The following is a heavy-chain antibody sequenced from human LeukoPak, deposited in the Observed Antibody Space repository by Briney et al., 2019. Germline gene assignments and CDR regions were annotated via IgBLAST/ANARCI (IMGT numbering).Heavy chain of an antibody. CDR2: IYYSGST. J-gene: IGHJ6*02. CDR1: GGSISNYY. V-gene: IGHV4-59*01. CDR3: ARDRSDYGDYGGYYYYGMDV. D-gene: IGHD4-17*01. Sequence: SETLSLTCTVSGGSISNYYWSWIRQPPGKGLEWIGYIYYSGSTSYNPSLKSRVTISVDTSKNQFSLKLSSVTAADTAVYYCARDRSDYGDYGGYYYYGMDVWGQGTTVTVSS.